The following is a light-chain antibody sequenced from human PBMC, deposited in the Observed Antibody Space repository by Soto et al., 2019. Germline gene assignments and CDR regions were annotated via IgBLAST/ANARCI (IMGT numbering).Light chain of an antibody. Sequence: VLTQSPGTLSLSPGERVTLSCRASQFIGSSYFAWYQLKSGEPPRLLIYGASSRAACIPDRFSGSGSGTDFTFTISRLEPEDFAVYYCQQYDSSPWTCGQGTRVDI. CDR3: QQYDSSPWT. J-gene: IGKJ1*01. CDR1: QFIGSSY. CDR2: GAS. V-gene: IGKV3-20*01.